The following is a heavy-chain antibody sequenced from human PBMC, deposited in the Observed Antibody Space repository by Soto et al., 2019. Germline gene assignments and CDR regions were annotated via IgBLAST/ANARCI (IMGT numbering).Heavy chain of an antibody. J-gene: IGHJ4*02. CDR3: ARDASGYSYGYDGY. CDR1: GYTFTSYG. CDR2: ISAYNGNT. D-gene: IGHD5-18*01. V-gene: IGHV1-18*01. Sequence: GASVKVSCKASGYTFTSYGISWVRQAPGQGLEWMGWISAYNGNTNYAQKLQGRVTMTTDTSTSTACMELRSLRSDDTAVYYCARDASGYSYGYDGYWGQGTLVTVSS.